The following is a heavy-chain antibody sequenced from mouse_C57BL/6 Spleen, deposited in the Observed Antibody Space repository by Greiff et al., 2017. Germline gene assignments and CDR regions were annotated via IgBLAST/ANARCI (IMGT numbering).Heavy chain of an antibody. D-gene: IGHD1-1*01. CDR2: ISSGSSTI. J-gene: IGHJ1*03. CDR1: GFTFSDYG. V-gene: IGHV5-17*01. CDR3: ARLYGSSYGYFDV. Sequence: EVHLVESGGGLVKPGGSLKLSCAASGFTFSDYGMHWVRQAPEKGLEWVAYISSGSSTIYYADTVKGRFTISRDNAKNTLFLQMTSLRSEDTAMYYCARLYGSSYGYFDVWGTGTTVTVSS.